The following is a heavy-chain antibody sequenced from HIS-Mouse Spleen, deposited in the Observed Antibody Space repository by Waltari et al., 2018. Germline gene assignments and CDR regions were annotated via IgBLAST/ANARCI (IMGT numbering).Heavy chain of an antibody. Sequence: QLQLQESGPGLVKPSETLSLTCTVPGGAISSSSYYWGRIRQPPGTGLEWIGSIYYSGSTYYNPSLKSRVTISVDTSKNQFSLKLSSVTAADTAVYYCAREIPYSSSWYDWYFDLWGRGTLVTVSS. D-gene: IGHD6-13*01. CDR1: GGAISSSSYY. CDR2: IYYSGST. V-gene: IGHV4-39*07. J-gene: IGHJ2*01. CDR3: AREIPYSSSWYDWYFDL.